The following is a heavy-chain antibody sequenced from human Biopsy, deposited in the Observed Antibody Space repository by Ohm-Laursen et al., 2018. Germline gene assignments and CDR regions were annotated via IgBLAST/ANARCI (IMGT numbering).Heavy chain of an antibody. CDR1: GGSFTGHY. CDR3: ARMDCSGGSCHYYSYGMDV. J-gene: IGHJ6*02. CDR2: THHSGST. Sequence: TLSLTCTVSGGSFTGHYWSWIRQPPGKGLECIGNTHHSGSTNYNLSLKSRLTISVDTSKNQFSLKLSSVTAADTAVYYCARMDCSGGSCHYYSYGMDVWGQGTTVTVSS. V-gene: IGHV4-4*09. D-gene: IGHD2-15*01.